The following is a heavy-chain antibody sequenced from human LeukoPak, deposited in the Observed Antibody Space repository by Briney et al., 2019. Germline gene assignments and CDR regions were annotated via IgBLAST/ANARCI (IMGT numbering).Heavy chain of an antibody. V-gene: IGHV1-46*01. J-gene: IGHJ6*02. CDR3: ARDTRTMTAVTRGQHYYYGLDV. CDR1: GYTFTNYY. Sequence: GASAKVSCKASGYTFTNYYLHWVRQAPGHGLEWMAIINPSDRGTYYEQKLQGRVTVTRDTSTSTVYMELSSLRSEDTAVYYCARDTRTMTAVTRGQHYYYGLDVWGQGTTVTVSS. CDR2: INPSDRGT. D-gene: IGHD4-17*01.